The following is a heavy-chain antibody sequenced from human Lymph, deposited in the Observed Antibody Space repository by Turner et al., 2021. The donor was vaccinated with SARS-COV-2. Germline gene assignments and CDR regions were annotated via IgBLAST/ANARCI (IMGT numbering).Heavy chain of an antibody. J-gene: IGHJ5*02. V-gene: IGHV1-8*01. Sequence: QVQLVQSGAEVKTPGASVRVSCMASGYTFTRYDINWVRQATGQGLEWMGWMDPNSGNTGEAQKFQGRVTMTRNTSISTAYMELSSLRSENPAVYYCARAAQLTVWFDPWGQGTLVTVSS. CDR2: MDPNSGNT. CDR1: GYTFTRYD. CDR3: ARAAQLTVWFDP. D-gene: IGHD3-9*01.